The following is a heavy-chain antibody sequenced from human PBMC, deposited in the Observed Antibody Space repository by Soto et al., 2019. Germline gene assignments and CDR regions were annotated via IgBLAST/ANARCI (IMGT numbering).Heavy chain of an antibody. CDR2: FDPEDGET. D-gene: IGHD3-3*01. CDR3: ATAPLPYYDFWSGYFN. Sequence: QVQLVQSGAEVKKPGASVKVSCKVSGYTLTELSMHRVRQAPGKGLEWMGGFDPEDGETIYAQKFQGRVTMTEDTSTDTAYMELSSLRSEDTAVYYCATAPLPYYDFWSGYFNWGQGTLVTVSS. CDR1: GYTLTELS. J-gene: IGHJ1*01. V-gene: IGHV1-24*01.